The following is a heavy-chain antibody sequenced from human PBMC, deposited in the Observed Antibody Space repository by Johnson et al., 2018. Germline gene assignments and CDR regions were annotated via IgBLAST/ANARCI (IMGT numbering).Heavy chain of an antibody. CDR3: ARDVGRWNDAFDI. V-gene: IGHV3-30*03. CDR1: GFTFSSYG. CDR2: ISYDESNK. Sequence: QLVQSGGGVVQPGRSLRXSCAASGFTFSSYGMHWVRQAPGKGLEWVAVISYDESNKYYADSVKGRFTISRDNSKNTLYLQMNSLRAAETAVYYCARDVGRWNDAFDIWGQGTMVTVS. D-gene: IGHD4-23*01. J-gene: IGHJ3*02.